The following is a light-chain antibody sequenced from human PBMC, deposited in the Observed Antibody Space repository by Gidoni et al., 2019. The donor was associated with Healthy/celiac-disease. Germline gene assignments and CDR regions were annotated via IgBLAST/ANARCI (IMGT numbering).Light chain of an antibody. Sequence: DIQMTQSPSSLSASVGDRVTITYQASQDISNYLNWYQQKPGKAPKLLIYDASNLETRVPSRFSGSGSGTDFTFTISSLQPEDIATYYCQQYDNLPYTFGQGTKLEIK. CDR3: QQYDNLPYT. V-gene: IGKV1-33*01. CDR1: QDISNY. CDR2: DAS. J-gene: IGKJ2*01.